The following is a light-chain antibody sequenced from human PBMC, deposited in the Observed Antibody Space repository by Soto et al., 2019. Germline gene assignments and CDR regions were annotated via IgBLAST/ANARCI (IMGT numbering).Light chain of an antibody. Sequence: ETVMTQSPATLSVSPGERATLSCRASQSVSSNLAWYQQKPGQAPRLLIYGASTRATGIPARFSGYGSGTEFTLIISSLQSEDFAIYYCQHYNNWPPWTFGQGTRVEIK. CDR1: QSVSSN. J-gene: IGKJ1*01. CDR2: GAS. CDR3: QHYNNWPPWT. V-gene: IGKV3-15*01.